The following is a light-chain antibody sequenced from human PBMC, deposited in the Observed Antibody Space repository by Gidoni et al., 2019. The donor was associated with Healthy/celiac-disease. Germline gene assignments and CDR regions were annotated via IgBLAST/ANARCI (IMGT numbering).Light chain of an antibody. CDR3: SSYTSSSTPL. J-gene: IGLJ2*01. V-gene: IGLV2-14*03. Sequence: QSALTQPASVAGSPGQSITISCPGTSSDVGGYNYVSWYQQHPGTAPKLMLYDVSNRPSGVSNRFSGSKSGNTASLTISGLQAEDEADYYCSSYTSSSTPLFGGGTKLTVL. CDR2: DVS. CDR1: SSDVGGYNY.